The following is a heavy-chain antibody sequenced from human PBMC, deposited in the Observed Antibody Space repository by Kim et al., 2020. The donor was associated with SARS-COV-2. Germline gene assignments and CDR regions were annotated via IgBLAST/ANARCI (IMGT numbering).Heavy chain of an antibody. J-gene: IGHJ4*02. CDR1: GFTFISYA. V-gene: IGHV3-23*01. Sequence: GGSLRLSCAASGFTFISYAVIWVRQAPGKGLEWVSAITGSGGRTYYADSVKGRFTISRDNSKNTLYLQMNSLRVEDTAAYYCAKAGGESSGYYFAYWGQGTLVTVSS. CDR2: ITGSGGRT. CDR3: AKAGGESSGYYFAY. D-gene: IGHD3-22*01.